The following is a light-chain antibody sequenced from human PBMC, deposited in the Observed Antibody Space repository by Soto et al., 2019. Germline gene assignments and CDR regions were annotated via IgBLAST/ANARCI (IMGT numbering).Light chain of an antibody. Sequence: DIQMTQSPSSLSASVGDRVTITCRAGQSISTYLNWYQQKSGKPPKLLISAASSLQSGVPSRFSGSGSGTDFTLTISRLEPEDFAVYYCQQYGSSPGTFGQGTKVDIK. CDR1: QSISTY. J-gene: IGKJ1*01. CDR3: QQYGSSPGT. V-gene: IGKV1-39*01. CDR2: AAS.